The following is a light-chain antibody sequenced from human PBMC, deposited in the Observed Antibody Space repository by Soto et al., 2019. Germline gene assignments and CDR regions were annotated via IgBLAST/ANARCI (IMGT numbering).Light chain of an antibody. V-gene: IGKV3-15*01. CDR3: QQYGGSPIT. CDR2: DAS. CDR1: QTIDNT. J-gene: IGKJ5*01. Sequence: EIVMTQSPATLSLSPGERATLSCRASQTIDNTLAWYQRKPGQAPRLLIYDASTRATGVPARFSGSGSGTDFTLTITRLEPEDFALYYCQQYGGSPITFGLGTRLEIK.